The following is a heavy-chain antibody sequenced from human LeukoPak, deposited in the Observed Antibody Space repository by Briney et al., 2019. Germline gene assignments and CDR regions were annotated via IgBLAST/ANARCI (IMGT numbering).Heavy chain of an antibody. J-gene: IGHJ6*03. CDR1: GGSFSGYY. CDR2: IFYSGST. CDR3: ATSRGDYGSGSYYPRYYYYYMDV. Sequence: SETLSLTCAVYGGSFSGYYWGWIRQPPGKGLEWIGNIFYSGSTYYSPSLRSRVTISLDTSRNQFSLKLNSVTAADAAVYYCATSRGDYGSGSYYPRYYYYYMDVWGKGTTVTISS. D-gene: IGHD3-10*01. V-gene: IGHV4-34*12.